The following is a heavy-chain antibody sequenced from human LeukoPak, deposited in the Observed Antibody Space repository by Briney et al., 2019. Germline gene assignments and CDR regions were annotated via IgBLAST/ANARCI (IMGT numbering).Heavy chain of an antibody. CDR3: ASRSGGSYYYYMDV. CDR2: IYPGDSHT. Sequence: TPGESLKISCKGSGYSFTSYWIGRVRQMPGKGLEWMGIIYPGDSHTTYSPSFQGQVTISADKSISTAYLQWSSLEASDTAIYYCASRSGGSYYYYMDVWGKGTTVIVSS. D-gene: IGHD2-15*01. CDR1: GYSFTSYW. J-gene: IGHJ6*03. V-gene: IGHV5-51*01.